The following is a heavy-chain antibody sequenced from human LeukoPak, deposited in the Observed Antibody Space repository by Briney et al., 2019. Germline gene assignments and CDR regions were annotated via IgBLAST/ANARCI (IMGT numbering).Heavy chain of an antibody. J-gene: IGHJ4*02. V-gene: IGHV3-30-3*01. CDR2: VSSDGSNR. Sequence: SGGSLRLSCAASGFTFSSYALQWVRQAPGQGLEWVAVVSSDGSNRFYADSVKGRFTVSRDNSKNTLYLQMNTLRAEDTAVYYCAKDSRRGSIAVAVDYWGQGTLVTVSS. CDR3: AKDSRRGSIAVAVDY. D-gene: IGHD6-19*01. CDR1: GFTFSSYA.